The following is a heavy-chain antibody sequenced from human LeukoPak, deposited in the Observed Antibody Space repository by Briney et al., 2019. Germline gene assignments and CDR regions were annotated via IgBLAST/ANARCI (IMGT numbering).Heavy chain of an antibody. D-gene: IGHD1-26*01. CDR2: ISDDGKNK. Sequence: PGGSLRLSCAGSGFTFSRYAMHWVRRAPGKGLEWMAVISDDGKNKAYGDAVVGRFTISRDKSKNTVFVQMNFLRAEDSAVYYCARDRGYSGSSLFDNWGQGTLVTVSS. CDR1: GFTFSRYA. J-gene: IGHJ4*02. V-gene: IGHV3-30*03. CDR3: ARDRGYSGSSLFDN.